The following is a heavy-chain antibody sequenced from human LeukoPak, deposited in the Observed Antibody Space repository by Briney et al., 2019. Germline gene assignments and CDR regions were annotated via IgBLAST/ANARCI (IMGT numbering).Heavy chain of an antibody. CDR1: GFTFSDYD. CDR2: IGTAGDT. Sequence: GGSLRLSCAASGFTFSDYDMHWVRQAPGKGLEWVSAIGTAGDTYYTGSVTGRFTIYRENAKNSLYLQMNSLRAGDKAVYYCARVAKERVGGVYYFDYWGQGTLVTVSS. J-gene: IGHJ4*02. D-gene: IGHD1-1*01. V-gene: IGHV3-13*01. CDR3: ARVAKERVGGVYYFDY.